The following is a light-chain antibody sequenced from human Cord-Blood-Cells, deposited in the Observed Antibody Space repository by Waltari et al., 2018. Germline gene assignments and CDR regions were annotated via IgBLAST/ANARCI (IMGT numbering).Light chain of an antibody. J-gene: IGKJ2*01. CDR3: QQYNNWPPYT. CDR2: GAS. V-gene: IGKV3-15*01. CDR1: QSVSSN. Sequence: EIVMTQSPATLSLSPGEGATVSCRAGQSVSSNLAWYQQKPGQALRLLIYGASTRATGIPARFSGSVSGTEFTLTISSLQSEDFAVYYCQQYNNWPPYTFGQGTKLEIK.